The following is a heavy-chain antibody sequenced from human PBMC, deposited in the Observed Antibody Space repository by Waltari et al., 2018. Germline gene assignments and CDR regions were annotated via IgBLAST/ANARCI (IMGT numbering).Heavy chain of an antibody. CDR1: GASISSHY. CDR2: IYYSGST. Sequence: QVQLQESGPGMVKPSETLALTCTVSGASISSHYWCWIRQPPGEGLEWIGYIYYSGSTNYNPSLKSRVTISVDTSKNQFSLKLSSVTAADTAVYYCARVVGLDFWSGYPSSYWYFDLWGRGTLVTVSS. V-gene: IGHV4-59*11. CDR3: ARVVGLDFWSGYPSSYWYFDL. J-gene: IGHJ2*01. D-gene: IGHD3-3*01.